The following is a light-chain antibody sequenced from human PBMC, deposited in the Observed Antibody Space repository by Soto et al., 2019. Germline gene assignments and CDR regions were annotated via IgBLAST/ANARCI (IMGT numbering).Light chain of an antibody. CDR3: CSYAGSSTLV. J-gene: IGLJ3*02. CDR1: SSDVGSYNL. V-gene: IGLV2-23*01. Sequence: QPVLTQPASVSGSPGQSITISCTGASSDVGSYNLVSWYQHHPGKAPKLMIYEGTQRPSGVSNRFSGSKSGNTASLTISGLQAEDEAYYYCCSYAGSSTLVFGGGTKLTVL. CDR2: EGT.